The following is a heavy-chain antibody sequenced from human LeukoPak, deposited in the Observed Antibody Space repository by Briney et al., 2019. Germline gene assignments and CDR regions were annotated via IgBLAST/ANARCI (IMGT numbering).Heavy chain of an antibody. V-gene: IGHV3-23*01. J-gene: IGHJ4*02. Sequence: GGSLRLSCAASGFTFSSYAMSWVRQAPGKGLEWVSAISGSGGSTYYADSVKGRFTISRDNSKNTLHLQMNSLRAEDTAVYYCAKDKTHYGDYHFDYWGQGTLVTVSS. CDR1: GFTFSSYA. D-gene: IGHD4-17*01. CDR2: ISGSGGST. CDR3: AKDKTHYGDYHFDY.